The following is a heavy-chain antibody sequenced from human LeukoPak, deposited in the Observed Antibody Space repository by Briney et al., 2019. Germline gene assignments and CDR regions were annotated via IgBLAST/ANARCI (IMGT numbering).Heavy chain of an antibody. D-gene: IGHD2-2*01. J-gene: IGHJ5*02. CDR1: GYTFTGYY. CDR2: INPNSGGT. CDR3: ATPGDCSSTSCSNWFDP. Sequence: ASVKVSCKASGYTFTGYYMHWVRRAPGQGLEWMGWINPNSGGTNYAQKFQGRVTMTRDTSISTAYMELSRLKSDDTAVYYCATPGDCSSTSCSNWFDPWGQGTLVTVSS. V-gene: IGHV1-2*02.